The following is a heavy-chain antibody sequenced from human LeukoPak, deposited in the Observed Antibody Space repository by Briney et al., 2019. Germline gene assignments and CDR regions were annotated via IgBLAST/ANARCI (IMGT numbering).Heavy chain of an antibody. CDR1: GFTFSRFA. CDR3: AKAGMTRFDY. Sequence: GGSLRLSCAASGFTFSRFAMSWGRQAPGKGLEWVSGFSGSGGSTYYADSVKGRFTISRDNSKNTLYLQMNSLRVEDTAVYYCAKAGMTRFDYWGQGIMVTVSS. D-gene: IGHD1-20*01. CDR2: FSGSGGST. J-gene: IGHJ4*02. V-gene: IGHV3-23*01.